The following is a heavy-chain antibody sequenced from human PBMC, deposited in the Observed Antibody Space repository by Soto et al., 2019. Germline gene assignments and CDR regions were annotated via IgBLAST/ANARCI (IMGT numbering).Heavy chain of an antibody. Sequence: XGSLRLSCAAAGFTFSSYAMHWVRQAPGKGLEWVAVISYDGSNKYYADSVKGRFTISRDNSKNTLYLQMSSLRAEDTAVYYCARDHIVATIIYYFDYWGQGTLVTVSS. CDR1: GFTFSSYA. D-gene: IGHD5-12*01. J-gene: IGHJ4*02. CDR3: ARDHIVATIIYYFDY. V-gene: IGHV3-30-3*01. CDR2: ISYDGSNK.